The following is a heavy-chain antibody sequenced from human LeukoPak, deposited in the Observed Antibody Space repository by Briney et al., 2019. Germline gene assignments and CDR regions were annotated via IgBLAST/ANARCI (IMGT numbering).Heavy chain of an antibody. CDR1: GFTFSSYA. CDR3: AELGITMIGGV. V-gene: IGHV3-23*01. D-gene: IGHD3-10*02. J-gene: IGHJ6*04. CDR2: ISGSGGST. Sequence: GGSLRLSCAASGFTFSSYAMSWVRQAPGKGLEWVSSISGSGGSTYYADSVKGRFTISRDNSKNTLFLQMNSLRAEDTAVYYCAELGITMIGGVWGKGTTVTISS.